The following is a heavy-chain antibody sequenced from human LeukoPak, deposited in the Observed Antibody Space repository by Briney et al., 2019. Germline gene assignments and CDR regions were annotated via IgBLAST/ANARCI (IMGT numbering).Heavy chain of an antibody. J-gene: IGHJ6*04. CDR1: GFTFSSYG. Sequence: PGRSLRLSCAASGFTFSSYGMHWVRQAPGKGLERVAVISYDGSNKYYADSVKGRFTISRDNSKNTLYLQMNSLRAEDTAVYYCAKDLYCSSTSCYYEWYYYYGMDVWGKGTTVTVSS. V-gene: IGHV3-30*18. CDR3: AKDLYCSSTSCYYEWYYYYGMDV. D-gene: IGHD2-2*01. CDR2: ISYDGSNK.